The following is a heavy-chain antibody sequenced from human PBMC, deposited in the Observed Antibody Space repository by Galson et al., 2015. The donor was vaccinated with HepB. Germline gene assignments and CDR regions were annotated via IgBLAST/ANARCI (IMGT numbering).Heavy chain of an antibody. V-gene: IGHV1-18*01. Sequence: SVKVSCKASGYTFKQFGVSWVRQAPGQGLEWMGRISAYKGNTDYTQKLQDRVTMTADTSTSIAYMELSSLRSDDTAMYYCARGGVATLGGPTFDYWGQGTLVTVSS. CDR1: GYTFKQFG. J-gene: IGHJ4*02. CDR3: ARGGVATLGGPTFDY. D-gene: IGHD5-12*01. CDR2: ISAYKGNT.